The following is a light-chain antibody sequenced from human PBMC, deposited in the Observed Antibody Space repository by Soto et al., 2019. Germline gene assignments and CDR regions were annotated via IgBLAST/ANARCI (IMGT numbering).Light chain of an antibody. V-gene: IGKV1-9*01. CDR2: TAS. CDR3: QQLTSYFART. CDR1: QGISRY. J-gene: IGKJ4*01. Sequence: DIQFPQSPSFLSSSVGDTVTITCRASQGISRYLAWYKQKPGKAPNPLIYTASTLQSGVPSRFSGSGSWTEFTLTLCGLQPDDFATYDCQQLTSYFARTVGGGAKVWIK.